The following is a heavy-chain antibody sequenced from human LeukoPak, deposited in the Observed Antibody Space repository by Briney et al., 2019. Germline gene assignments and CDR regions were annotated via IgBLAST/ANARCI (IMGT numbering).Heavy chain of an antibody. CDR2: ISSSSSYI. D-gene: IGHD6-13*01. CDR1: GFTFSSYS. J-gene: IGHJ5*02. V-gene: IGHV3-21*01. CDR3: ARDGRMYSSSWYFGTTNWFDP. Sequence: GGSLRLSCAASGFTFSSYSMNWVRQAPGKGLEWVSSISSSSSYIYYADSVKGRFTISRDNAKNSLYLQMNSLGAEDTAVYYCARDGRMYSSSWYFGTTNWFDPWGQGTLVTVSS.